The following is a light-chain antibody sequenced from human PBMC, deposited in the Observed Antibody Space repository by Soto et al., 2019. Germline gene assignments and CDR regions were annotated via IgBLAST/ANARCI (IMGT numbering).Light chain of an antibody. CDR3: QSYDRSLQWV. Sequence: QSVLTQPPSVSGAPGQRVAISCTGSSSNIGSPYDVHWYQQLPGKAPKLLIYGNTNRPSGVPDRFSGSKSGTSASLAIPGLQAEDEADYYCQSYDRSLQWVFGGGTKLTVL. CDR2: GNT. CDR1: SSNIGSPYD. J-gene: IGLJ3*02. V-gene: IGLV1-40*01.